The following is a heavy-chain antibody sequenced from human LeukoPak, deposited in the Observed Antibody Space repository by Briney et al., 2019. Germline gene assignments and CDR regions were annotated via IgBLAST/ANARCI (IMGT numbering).Heavy chain of an antibody. CDR3: ARGYSGYDIGGY. D-gene: IGHD5-12*01. CDR1: GGSISNYY. Sequence: SETLSLTCTVSGGSISNYYWSWIRQPPGKGLEWIGYIYNSGSTNYNPSLKSRVTISVDTSRNQFSLELNSVTAADTAIYYCARGYSGYDIGGYWGQGTLVTVSS. J-gene: IGHJ4*02. CDR2: IYNSGST. V-gene: IGHV4-59*01.